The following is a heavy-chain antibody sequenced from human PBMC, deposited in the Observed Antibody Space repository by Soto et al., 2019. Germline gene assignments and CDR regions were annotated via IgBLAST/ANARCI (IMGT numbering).Heavy chain of an antibody. V-gene: IGHV4-61*01. Sequence: PSETLSLTCTVSGGSISSGNYYWSWIRQPPGKGPEWIGYIYYTGDTNYHPSLKSRVTISVDTSKNQFSLKLSSVTAADTAVYYCAKGGTNKFDPWGQGILVT. CDR3: AKGGTNKFDP. CDR1: GGSISSGNYY. CDR2: IYYTGDT. D-gene: IGHD5-12*01. J-gene: IGHJ5*02.